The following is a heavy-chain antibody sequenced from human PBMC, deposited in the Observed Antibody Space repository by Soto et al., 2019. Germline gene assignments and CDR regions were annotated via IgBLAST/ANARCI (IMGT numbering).Heavy chain of an antibody. V-gene: IGHV3-15*01. CDR1: GLTFSNAW. Sequence: GGSLRLSCAASGLTFSNAWMSWVRQAPGKGLEWVGRIKSKTDGGTTDYAAPVKGRFTISRDDSKNTLYLQMNSLKTEDTAVYYCTTGIAAAGALDAFDIWGQGTMVTVSS. CDR3: TTGIAAAGALDAFDI. CDR2: IKSKTDGGTT. J-gene: IGHJ3*02. D-gene: IGHD6-13*01.